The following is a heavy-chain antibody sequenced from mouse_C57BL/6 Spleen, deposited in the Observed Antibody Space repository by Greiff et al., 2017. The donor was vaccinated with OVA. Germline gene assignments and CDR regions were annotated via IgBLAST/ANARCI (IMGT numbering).Heavy chain of an antibody. Sequence: EVKLMESGGGLVQPKGSLKLSCAASGFSFNTYAMNWVRQAPGKGLEWVARIRSKSNNYATYYADSVKDRFTISRDDSESMLYLQMNNLKTEDTAMYYCVRHKGYDYDWYFDVWGTGTTVTVSS. J-gene: IGHJ1*03. D-gene: IGHD2-4*01. CDR1: GFSFNTYA. V-gene: IGHV10-1*01. CDR2: IRSKSNNYAT. CDR3: VRHKGYDYDWYFDV.